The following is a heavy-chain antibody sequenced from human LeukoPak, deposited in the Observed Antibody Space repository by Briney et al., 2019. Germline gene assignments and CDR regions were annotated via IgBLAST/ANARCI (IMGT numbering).Heavy chain of an antibody. CDR2: INPIFGGA. V-gene: IGHV1-69*05. Sequence: SVKVSCKASGGTFSSYAISWVRQAPGQGLEWMGGINPIFGGANYAQKFQGRVTITTDKSTSTAYMELSMRRSEDTAVYYCTRDPLGTTHYFDYWGQGSLVTVSS. CDR1: GGTFSSYA. D-gene: IGHD1-1*01. J-gene: IGHJ4*02. CDR3: TRDPLGTTHYFDY.